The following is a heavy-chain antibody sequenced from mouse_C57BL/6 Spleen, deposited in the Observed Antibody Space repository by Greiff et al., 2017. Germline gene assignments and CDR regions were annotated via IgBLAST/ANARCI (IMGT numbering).Heavy chain of an antibody. Sequence: VQRVESGAELARPGASVKLSCKASGYTFTSYGISWVKQRTGQGLGWIGEIYPRSGNTYYNEKFKGKATLPADKSSSTAYMELRSLTSEDSAVYFCARLHYEFAYWGQGTLVTVSA. V-gene: IGHV1-81*01. CDR2: IYPRSGNT. CDR3: ARLHYEFAY. CDR1: GYTFTSYG. J-gene: IGHJ3*01. D-gene: IGHD1-1*01.